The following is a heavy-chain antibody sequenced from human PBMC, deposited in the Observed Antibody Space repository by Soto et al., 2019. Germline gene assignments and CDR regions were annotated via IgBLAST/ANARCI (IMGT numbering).Heavy chain of an antibody. V-gene: IGHV3-21*01. CDR1: GFNFSAYS. CDR2: ISSTSSGI. Sequence: GGSLRLSCAASGFNFSAYSINWVRQAPGTGLDWVSSISSTSSGIFYAESVRCRFTISRDNAKTSLYLQRNGLRAEDTAVYYCVRGGSGDASADLFDAWGQGTLVTVSS. J-gene: IGHJ3*01. CDR3: VRGGSGDASADLFDA. D-gene: IGHD3-10*01.